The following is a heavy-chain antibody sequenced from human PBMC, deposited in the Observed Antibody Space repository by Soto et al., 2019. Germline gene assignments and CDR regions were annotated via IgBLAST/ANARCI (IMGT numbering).Heavy chain of an antibody. D-gene: IGHD3-9*01. J-gene: IGHJ4*02. CDR1: GGSISSYY. CDR2: IYYSGST. V-gene: IGHV4-59*01. Sequence: LSLTCTVCGGSISSYYWSWIRQPPGKGLEWIGYIYYSGSTNYNPSLKSRVTISVDTSKNQFSLKLSSVTAADTAVYYCARSGGTYYDILTGYYTPYYFAYWGQGTLVTVSS. CDR3: ARSGGTYYDILTGYYTPYYFAY.